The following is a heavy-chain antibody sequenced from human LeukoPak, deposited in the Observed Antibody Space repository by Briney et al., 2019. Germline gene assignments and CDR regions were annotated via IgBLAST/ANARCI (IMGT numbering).Heavy chain of an antibody. V-gene: IGHV1-8*02. CDR2: MNPNSGNT. J-gene: IGHJ4*02. CDR1: GYTFTGYH. Sequence: ASVKVSCKASGYTFTGYHIHWVRQATGQGLEWMGWMNPNSGNTGYAQKFQGRVTMTRNTSISTAYMELSSLRSEDTAVYYCARETSQAGDYWGQGTLVTVSS. CDR3: ARETSQAGDY. D-gene: IGHD6-13*01.